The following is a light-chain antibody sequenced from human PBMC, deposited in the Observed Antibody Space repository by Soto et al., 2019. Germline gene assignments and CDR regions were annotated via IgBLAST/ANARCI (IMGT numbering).Light chain of an antibody. CDR2: GAS. Sequence: EIVLTQSPGTLSLSPGERATLSCRASQSVSNNYLAWYQQKPGQAPRLLIYGASSRATAIRDRFSGSGSGTDFTLTISRLEPEDFAVYYCQQYGSSPWTFGQGTKVDI. CDR1: QSVSNNY. CDR3: QQYGSSPWT. J-gene: IGKJ1*01. V-gene: IGKV3-20*01.